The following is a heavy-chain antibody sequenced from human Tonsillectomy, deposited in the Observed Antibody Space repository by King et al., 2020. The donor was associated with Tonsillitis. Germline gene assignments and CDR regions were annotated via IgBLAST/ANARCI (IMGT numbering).Heavy chain of an antibody. V-gene: IGHV4-38-2*01. Sequence: VQLQESGPGLVKPSETLSLTCAVSGYSISSGYYWGWIRQPPGKGLEWIGSIYHNGSTYYNPSLKSRVTISVDTSKNQFSLKLSSVTAADPAVYYCARIKADYYDSSGYYGPDAFDIWGQGTMVTVSS. CDR1: GYSISSGYY. CDR2: IYHNGST. CDR3: ARIKADYYDSSGYYGPDAFDI. J-gene: IGHJ3*02. D-gene: IGHD3-22*01.